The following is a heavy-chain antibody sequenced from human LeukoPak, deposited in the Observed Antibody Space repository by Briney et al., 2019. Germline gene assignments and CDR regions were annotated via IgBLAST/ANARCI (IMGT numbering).Heavy chain of an antibody. Sequence: GGSLRLSCAASGFTFSSYSMNWVRQAPGKGLGWVSSISSSSSYIYYADSVKGRFTISRDNAKNSLYLQMNSLRAEDTAVYYCAVTSSLAWFDPWGQGTLVTVSS. CDR3: AVTSSLAWFDP. CDR1: GFTFSSYS. J-gene: IGHJ5*02. D-gene: IGHD2-2*01. CDR2: ISSSSSYI. V-gene: IGHV3-21*01.